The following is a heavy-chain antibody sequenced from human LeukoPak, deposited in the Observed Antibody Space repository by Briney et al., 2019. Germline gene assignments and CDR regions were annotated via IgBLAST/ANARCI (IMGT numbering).Heavy chain of an antibody. D-gene: IGHD6-13*01. CDR1: GLTFSNYG. V-gene: IGHV3-30*02. CDR2: IRYDGSSK. J-gene: IGHJ4*02. Sequence: GGSLRLSCAASGLTFSNYGMHWVRQAPGKGLEWVAFIRYDGSSKYYADSVKGRFTISRDNSKNTLYLQMNSVRVEDTAVYYCAKDRDYSSSWPRYYFDYWGQGTLVTVSS. CDR3: AKDRDYSSSWPRYYFDY.